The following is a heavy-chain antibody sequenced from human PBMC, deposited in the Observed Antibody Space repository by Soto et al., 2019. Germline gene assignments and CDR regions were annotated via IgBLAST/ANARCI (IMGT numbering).Heavy chain of an antibody. J-gene: IGHJ6*02. Sequence: QVQLQESGPGLVKPSQTLSLTCTVSGGSISSGDEFWTWIRQPPGKGLEWIGYIYYSGSTYYNPTLKSRLTMSVDTSKNQFYLKLSSVTAADTAVYYCARDRAKWKDYYYYGMDVWGQGTTVTVSS. CDR2: IYYSGST. D-gene: IGHD1-20*01. CDR3: ARDRAKWKDYYYYGMDV. V-gene: IGHV4-30-4*01. CDR1: GGSISSGDEF.